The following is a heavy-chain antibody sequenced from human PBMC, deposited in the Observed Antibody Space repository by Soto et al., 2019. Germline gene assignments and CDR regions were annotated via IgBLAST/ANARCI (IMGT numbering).Heavy chain of an antibody. D-gene: IGHD4-17*01. V-gene: IGHV3-33*01. Sequence: GGSLRLSCAASGFTFSSYGMHGVRQAPGKGLEWVAVIWYDGSNKYYADSVKGRFTISRDNSKNTLYLQMNSLRAEDTAVYYCARIGDYHDAFDIWGQGTMVTVSS. J-gene: IGHJ3*02. CDR3: ARIGDYHDAFDI. CDR1: GFTFSSYG. CDR2: IWYDGSNK.